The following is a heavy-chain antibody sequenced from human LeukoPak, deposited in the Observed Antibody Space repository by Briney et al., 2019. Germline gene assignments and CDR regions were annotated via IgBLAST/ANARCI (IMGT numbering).Heavy chain of an antibody. CDR1: AGSISSYY. V-gene: IGHV4-59*01. CDR3: ARAPRSGAYWFDP. CDR2: IYYSGST. D-gene: IGHD3-3*01. J-gene: IGHJ5*02. Sequence: PSETLSLTRIVPAGSISSYYWSWIRQPPGKGLEWIGYIYYSGSTNYNPSLKSRVTISVDTSKNQFSLKLSSVTAADTAVYYCARAPRSGAYWFDPWGQGTLVTVSS.